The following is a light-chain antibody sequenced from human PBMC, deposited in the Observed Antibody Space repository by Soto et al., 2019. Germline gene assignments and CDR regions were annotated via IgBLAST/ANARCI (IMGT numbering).Light chain of an antibody. Sequence: EIVMTQSPVTLSVSPGEGVTLSCSASQSVSSNLAWYQQKPGQAPSLLIYGASTRATGIPARFSGSGSGTAFTLTISSLQSEDFATYYCQKSYSTPINFGQGTKVDIK. CDR1: QSVSSN. J-gene: IGKJ1*01. V-gene: IGKV3-15*01. CDR2: GAS. CDR3: QKSYSTPIN.